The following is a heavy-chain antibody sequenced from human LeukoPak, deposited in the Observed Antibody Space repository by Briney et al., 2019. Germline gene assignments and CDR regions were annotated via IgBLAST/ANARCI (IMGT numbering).Heavy chain of an antibody. Sequence: KTGGSLRLSCAASGFTFSSYSMNWVRQAPGKGLEWVSSISSSSSYIYYADSVKGRFTISRDNAKNSLYLQMNSRRAEDTAVYYCARVAGGAATNDYWGQGTLVTVSS. CDR2: ISSSSSYI. CDR1: GFTFSSYS. V-gene: IGHV3-21*01. J-gene: IGHJ4*02. D-gene: IGHD1-26*01. CDR3: ARVAGGAATNDY.